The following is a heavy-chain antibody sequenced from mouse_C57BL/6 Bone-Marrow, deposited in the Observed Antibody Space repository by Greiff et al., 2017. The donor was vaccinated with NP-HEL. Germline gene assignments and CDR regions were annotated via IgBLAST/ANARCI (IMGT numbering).Heavy chain of an antibody. CDR1: GFTFSNYW. CDR2: IRLKSDNYAT. J-gene: IGHJ3*01. Sequence: EVQLVESGGGLVQPGGSMKLSCVASGFTFSNYWMNWVRQSPEKGLEWVAQIRLKSDNYATHYAESVKGRFTISRDDSKSSVYLQMNNLRAEDTGIYYCTDGAWFAYWGQGTLVTVSA. CDR3: TDGAWFAY. V-gene: IGHV6-3*01.